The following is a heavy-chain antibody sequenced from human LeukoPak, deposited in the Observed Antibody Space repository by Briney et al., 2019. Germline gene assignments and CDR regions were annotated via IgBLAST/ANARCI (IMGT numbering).Heavy chain of an antibody. Sequence: GGSLRLSCAAPGFTFSNYWMSWVRQAPGKGLEWVANIKQDGREKYYVDSVKGRFTISRDNANNSLYLQMSSLRAEDTAVYYCARDAPSSSFGDYWGQGTLVTVSS. CDR1: GFTFSNYW. D-gene: IGHD6-6*01. CDR3: ARDAPSSSFGDY. V-gene: IGHV3-7*03. CDR2: IKQDGREK. J-gene: IGHJ4*02.